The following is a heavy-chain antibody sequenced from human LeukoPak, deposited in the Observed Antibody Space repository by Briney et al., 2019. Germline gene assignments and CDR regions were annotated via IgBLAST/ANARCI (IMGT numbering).Heavy chain of an antibody. CDR3: ARAVGGATLEYYYYYMDV. J-gene: IGHJ6*03. CDR2: IIPIFGTA. V-gene: IGHV1-69*01. CDR1: GGTFSSYA. Sequence: SVKVSCKASGGTFSSYAISWVRQAPGQGLEWMGGIIPIFGTANYAQKFQGRVTITADESTSTAYMELSSLRSEDTAVYYCARAVGGATLEYYYYYMDVWGKGTTVTVSS. D-gene: IGHD1-26*01.